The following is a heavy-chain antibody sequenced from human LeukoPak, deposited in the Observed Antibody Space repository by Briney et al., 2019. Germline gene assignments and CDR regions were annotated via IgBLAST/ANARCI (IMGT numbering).Heavy chain of an antibody. Sequence: GASVKVSCKASGGTFSSYAISWVRQAPGQGLEWMGGIIPIFGTANYAQKFQGRVTITADESTSTAYMELSGLRSEDTAVYYCARDRGSGWPFDYWGQGTLVTVSS. CDR3: ARDRGSGWPFDY. V-gene: IGHV1-69*13. J-gene: IGHJ4*02. CDR2: IIPIFGTA. CDR1: GGTFSSYA. D-gene: IGHD6-19*01.